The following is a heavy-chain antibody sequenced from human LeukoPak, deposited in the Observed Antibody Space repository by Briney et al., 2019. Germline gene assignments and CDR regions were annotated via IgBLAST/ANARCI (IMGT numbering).Heavy chain of an antibody. D-gene: IGHD2-2*01. Sequence: GGSLRLSCAASGFTFSSYWMSWVRQAPGKGLEWVANIKQDGSEKHFGDSVKGRFTISRDNAKKSRYLQMNSLRAEDTAVYYCARDLNIVVVPAHGMDVWGQGTTVTVSS. CDR3: ARDLNIVVVPAHGMDV. J-gene: IGHJ6*02. CDR1: GFTFSSYW. V-gene: IGHV3-7*01. CDR2: IKQDGSEK.